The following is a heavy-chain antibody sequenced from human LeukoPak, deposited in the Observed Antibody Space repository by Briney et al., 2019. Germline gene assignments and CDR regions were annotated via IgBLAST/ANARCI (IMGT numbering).Heavy chain of an antibody. D-gene: IGHD3-10*01. V-gene: IGHV3-15*01. Sequence: PGGSLRLSCEVSGFIVSENYMSWVRQAPGKGLEWVGRIKSKTDGETTDYAAPAKGRFTISRDDSKNTLYLQMNSLKTEDTAVYYCTTDYYYGSGSYYTDAFDIWGQGTMVTVSS. CDR3: TTDYYYGSGSYYTDAFDI. J-gene: IGHJ3*02. CDR1: GFIVSENY. CDR2: IKSKTDGETT.